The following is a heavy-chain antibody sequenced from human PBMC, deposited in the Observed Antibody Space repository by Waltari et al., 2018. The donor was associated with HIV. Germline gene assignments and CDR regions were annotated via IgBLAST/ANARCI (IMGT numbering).Heavy chain of an antibody. CDR3: ARGHYYDGSGAYYYYGMDV. J-gene: IGHJ6*02. V-gene: IGHV4-59*01. CDR1: GGPIRVYY. CDR2: INYSGRS. D-gene: IGHD3-22*01. Sequence: VQLRESGPGLVKPSETLSLTCTVSGGPIRVYYWSWLWQPPGKGLEGIGVINYSGRSDYSPSLKSRVTISVDTSKNQFSLKLRSVTAADTAVYYCARGHYYDGSGAYYYYGMDVWGQGTTVTVS.